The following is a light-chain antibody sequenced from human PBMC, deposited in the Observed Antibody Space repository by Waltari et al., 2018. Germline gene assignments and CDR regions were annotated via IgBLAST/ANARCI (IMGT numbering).Light chain of an antibody. CDR2: AAS. CDR1: QGIRND. Sequence: AIQMTQSPSSLSASVGDRVTITCRASQGIRNDLGWYQQKPGKAPKLLVYAASGVQSGVPSRFSGSGSGTEFTLTISSLQPEDSATYYCLQDYNYPWTFGQGTSVEIK. J-gene: IGKJ1*01. CDR3: LQDYNYPWT. V-gene: IGKV1-6*01.